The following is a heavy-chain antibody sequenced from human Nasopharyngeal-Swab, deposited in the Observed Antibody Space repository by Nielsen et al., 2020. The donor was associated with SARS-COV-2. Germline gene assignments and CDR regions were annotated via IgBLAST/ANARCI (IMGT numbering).Heavy chain of an antibody. CDR2: ISSSSSYT. D-gene: IGHD5-12*01. CDR3: ARGGDIGWFDP. Sequence: GESLKISCAASGFTFSDYYMSWIRQAPGKGLEWVSYISSSSSYTNYADSVKGRFTISRDNAKNSLYLQMNSLRAEDTAVYYCARGGDIGWFDPRGQGTLVTVSS. CDR1: GFTFSDYY. V-gene: IGHV3-11*05. J-gene: IGHJ5*02.